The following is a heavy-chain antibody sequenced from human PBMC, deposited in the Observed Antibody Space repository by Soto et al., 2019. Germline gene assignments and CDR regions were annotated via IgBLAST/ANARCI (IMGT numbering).Heavy chain of an antibody. CDR2: ISAYNGNT. Sequence: QVQLVQSGAEVKKPGASVKVSCKASGYTFTSYGISWVRQAPGQGLEWMGWISAYNGNTNYAQKLQGRVTMTTDTPTSTAYMERRSRRSDDTAVYYCARDPPVTSHVRDDYSGQGTLVTVSS. J-gene: IGHJ4*02. D-gene: IGHD4-17*01. CDR1: GYTFTSYG. V-gene: IGHV1-18*01. CDR3: ARDPPVTSHVRDDY.